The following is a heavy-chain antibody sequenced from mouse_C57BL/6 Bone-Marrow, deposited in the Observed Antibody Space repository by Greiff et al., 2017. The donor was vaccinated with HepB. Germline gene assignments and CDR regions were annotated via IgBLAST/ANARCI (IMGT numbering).Heavy chain of an antibody. V-gene: IGHV5-15*01. Sequence: DVKLVESGGGLVQPGGSLKLSCAASGFTFSDYGMAWVRQAPRKGPEWVAFISNLAYSIYYADTVTGRFTISRENAKNTLYLEMSSLRSEDTAMYYCARLGGYPAWFAYWGQGTLVTVSA. CDR2: ISNLAYSI. D-gene: IGHD1-1*02. CDR3: ARLGGYPAWFAY. J-gene: IGHJ3*01. CDR1: GFTFSDYG.